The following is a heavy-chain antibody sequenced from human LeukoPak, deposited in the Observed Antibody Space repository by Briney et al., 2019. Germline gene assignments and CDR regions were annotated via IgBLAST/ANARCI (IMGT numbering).Heavy chain of an antibody. CDR3: ARTSSGYYHGGYYFDY. CDR2: IYTSGNA. CDR1: GGSISSYY. J-gene: IGHJ4*02. D-gene: IGHD3-22*01. V-gene: IGHV4-4*07. Sequence: SETLSLTCAVSGGSISSYYWSWIRQPAGKGLEWIGRIYTSGNANYNPSLKSRVTISVDTSKNQFSLKLSSVTAADTAVYYCARTSSGYYHGGYYFDYWGQGTLVTVSS.